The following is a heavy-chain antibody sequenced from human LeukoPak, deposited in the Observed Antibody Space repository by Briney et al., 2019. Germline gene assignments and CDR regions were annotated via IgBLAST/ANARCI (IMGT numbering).Heavy chain of an antibody. D-gene: IGHD3-22*01. CDR1: GFTVSSNY. CDR3: ASDSSGYYYGYGVFDI. CDR2: IYSGGST. V-gene: IGHV3-53*01. Sequence: PGGSLRLSCAASGFTVSSNYMSWVHQAPGKGLEWVSVIYSGGSTYYADSVKGRFTISRDNSKNTLYLQMNSLRAEDTAVYYCASDSSGYYYGYGVFDIWGQGTMVTVSS. J-gene: IGHJ3*02.